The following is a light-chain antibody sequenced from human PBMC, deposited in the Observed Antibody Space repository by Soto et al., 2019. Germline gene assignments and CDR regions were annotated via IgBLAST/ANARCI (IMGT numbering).Light chain of an antibody. CDR2: GTS. Sequence: EIVLTQSPATLSLSPGERATLSCRASQSVNSNLAWYQQKAGQAPRLLIYGTSTRATGIPARFSGSGSGTEFTLTISSLQPDDFATYYCQQYNSYWTFGQGTKVDIK. V-gene: IGKV3-15*01. J-gene: IGKJ1*01. CDR1: QSVNSN. CDR3: QQYNSYWT.